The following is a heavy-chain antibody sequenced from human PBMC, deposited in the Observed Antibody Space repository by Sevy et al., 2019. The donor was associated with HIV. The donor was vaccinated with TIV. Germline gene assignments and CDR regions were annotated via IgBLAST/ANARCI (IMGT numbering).Heavy chain of an antibody. CDR2: IKNDGSST. J-gene: IGHJ6*02. Sequence: GGSLRLSCAASGFTFSRYLMHWVRQAPGKGLVWVSQIKNDGSSTTYADSVKGRFTISRDNAKNTLYLQMSSLRAEDTAVYYCAREGVDFWSGAVDFYYGMDVWGQGATVTVSS. V-gene: IGHV3-74*01. CDR1: GFTFSRYL. D-gene: IGHD3-3*01. CDR3: AREGVDFWSGAVDFYYGMDV.